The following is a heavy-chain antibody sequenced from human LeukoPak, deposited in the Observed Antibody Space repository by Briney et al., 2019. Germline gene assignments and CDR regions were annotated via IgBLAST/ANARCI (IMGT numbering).Heavy chain of an antibody. CDR3: ARGSCSGGSCYFDY. Sequence: GGTLRLSCAASGFTFSSYGMSWIRQAPGKGLEWVSYISSSGSTIYYADSVKGRFTISRDNAKNSLYLQMNSLRAEDTAVYYCARGSCSGGSCYFDYWGQGTLVTVSS. CDR1: GFTFSSYG. V-gene: IGHV3-48*04. J-gene: IGHJ4*02. D-gene: IGHD2-15*01. CDR2: ISSSGSTI.